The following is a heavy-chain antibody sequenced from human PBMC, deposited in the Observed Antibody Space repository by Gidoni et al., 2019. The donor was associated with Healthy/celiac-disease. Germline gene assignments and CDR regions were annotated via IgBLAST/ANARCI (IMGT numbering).Heavy chain of an antibody. CDR3: ARDPAPSSGYSLGAFDI. D-gene: IGHD3-22*01. CDR1: GGTFSSYA. J-gene: IGHJ3*02. Sequence: QVQLVQSGAEVKKPGSSVKVSCKASGGTFSSYAISWVRQAPGQGLEWLGGIIPIFGTANYEQKFQGRVTITADESTSTAYMELSSLRSEDTAVYDCARDPAPSSGYSLGAFDIWGQGTMVTVSS. CDR2: IIPIFGTA. V-gene: IGHV1-69*01.